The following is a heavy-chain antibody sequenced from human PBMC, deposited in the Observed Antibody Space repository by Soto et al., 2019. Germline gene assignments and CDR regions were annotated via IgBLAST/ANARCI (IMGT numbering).Heavy chain of an antibody. V-gene: IGHV1-2*04. J-gene: IGHJ4*02. CDR1: GYTFTGYY. D-gene: IGHD2-2*01. CDR3: ARVPHPLKLGYCSSTSCYLFDY. Sequence: GASVKVSCKASGYTFTGYYMHWVRQASGQGLEWMGWINPNSGGTNYAQKFQGWVTMTRDTSISTAYMELSRLRSDDTAVYYCARVPHPLKLGYCSSTSCYLFDYWGQGTLVTVSS. CDR2: INPNSGGT.